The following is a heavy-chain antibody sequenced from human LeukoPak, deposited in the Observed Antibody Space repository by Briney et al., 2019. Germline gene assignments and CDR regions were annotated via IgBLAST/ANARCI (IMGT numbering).Heavy chain of an antibody. D-gene: IGHD2-21*02. J-gene: IGHJ4*02. Sequence: GGSLRLSCAASGFTFSSYGMHWVRQAPGKGLEWVAVIWYDGSNKYYADSVKGRFTISRDNSKNTLYLQMNSLRAEDTAVYYCATQYCGGDCFSSYFDYWGQGTLVTVSS. V-gene: IGHV3-30*02. CDR1: GFTFSSYG. CDR2: IWYDGSNK. CDR3: ATQYCGGDCFSSYFDY.